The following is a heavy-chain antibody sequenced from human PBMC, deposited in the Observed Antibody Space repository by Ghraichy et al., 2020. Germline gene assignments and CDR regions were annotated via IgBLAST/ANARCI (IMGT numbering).Heavy chain of an antibody. J-gene: IGHJ4*02. Sequence: SETLSLTCAVYGGSFSGYYWSWIRQPPGKGLEWIGEINHSGSTNYNPSLKSRVTISVDTSENQFSLKLSSVTAADTAVYYCARGLELGIQLSVPGYWGQGTLVTVSS. D-gene: IGHD5-18*01. CDR1: GGSFSGYY. CDR3: ARGLELGIQLSVPGY. CDR2: INHSGST. V-gene: IGHV4-34*01.